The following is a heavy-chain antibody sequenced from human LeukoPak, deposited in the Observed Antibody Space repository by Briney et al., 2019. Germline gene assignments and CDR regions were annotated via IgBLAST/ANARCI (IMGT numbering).Heavy chain of an antibody. D-gene: IGHD2-15*01. CDR3: AGVPYYCSGGSCYFDY. Sequence: ASVKVSCKASGYTFTSYGISWVRQAPGQGLEWMGWISAYNGNTNYAQKLQGRVTMTTDTSTSTAYMELRSLRSGDTAVYYCAGVPYYCSGGSCYFDYWGQGTLVTVSS. CDR2: ISAYNGNT. V-gene: IGHV1-18*01. CDR1: GYTFTSYG. J-gene: IGHJ4*02.